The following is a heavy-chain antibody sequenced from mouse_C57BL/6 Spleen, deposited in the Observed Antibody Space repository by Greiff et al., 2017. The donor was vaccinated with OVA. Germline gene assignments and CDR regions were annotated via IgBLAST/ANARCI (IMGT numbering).Heavy chain of an antibody. V-gene: IGHV1-80*01. D-gene: IGHD4-1*01. Sequence: QVQLKESGAELVKPGASVKISCKASGYAFSSYWMNWVKQRPGKGLAWIGQIYPGDGDTNYNGKFKGKATLTSDQSSSTAYLPLSRLTSEDSAVYGGARGGSGERGPRYWGQGTTLTVSS. J-gene: IGHJ2*01. CDR1: GYAFSSYW. CDR3: ARGGSGERGPRY. CDR2: IYPGDGDT.